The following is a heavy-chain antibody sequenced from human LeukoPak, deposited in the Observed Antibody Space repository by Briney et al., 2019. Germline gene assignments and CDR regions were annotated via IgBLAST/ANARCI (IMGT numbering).Heavy chain of an antibody. D-gene: IGHD3-22*01. Sequence: GASVKVSCKASGYTFTGYYMHWVRQAPGQGLEWMGWINPNSGGTNYAQKFQGRVTMTRDTSISTAYMELSRLRSDDTAVYYCARGAEVDYYDSFVDSIYYFDYWGQGTLVTVSS. CDR2: INPNSGGT. J-gene: IGHJ4*02. CDR3: ARGAEVDYYDSFVDSIYYFDY. CDR1: GYTFTGYY. V-gene: IGHV1-2*02.